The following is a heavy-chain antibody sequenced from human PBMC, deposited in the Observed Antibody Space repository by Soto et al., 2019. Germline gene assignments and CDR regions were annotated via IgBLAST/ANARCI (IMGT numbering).Heavy chain of an antibody. CDR3: ARGRYSSGWFIFDY. V-gene: IGHV1-3*01. D-gene: IGHD6-19*01. J-gene: IGHJ4*02. Sequence: ASVKVSCKASGYTFTSYAMHWVRQAPGQRLEWMGWINAGNGNTKYSQKFQGRVTITRDTSASTAYMELSSLRSEDTAVYYCARGRYSSGWFIFDYWGQGTLVTVSS. CDR1: GYTFTSYA. CDR2: INAGNGNT.